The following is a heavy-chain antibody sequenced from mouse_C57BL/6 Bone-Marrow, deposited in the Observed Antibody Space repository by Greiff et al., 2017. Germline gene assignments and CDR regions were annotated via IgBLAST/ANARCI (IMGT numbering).Heavy chain of an antibody. J-gene: IGHJ2*01. CDR1: GYTFTSYW. CDR2: IDPSDSYT. Sequence: VQLQQPGAELVRPGTSVKLSCKASGYTFTSYWMHWVKQRPGQGLEWIGVIDPSDSYTNYNQKFKGKATLTVDTSSSTAYMQLSSLTSEDSAVYYCARPYYYGPDYWGKGTTLTVSS. CDR3: ARPYYYGPDY. V-gene: IGHV1-59*01. D-gene: IGHD1-1*01.